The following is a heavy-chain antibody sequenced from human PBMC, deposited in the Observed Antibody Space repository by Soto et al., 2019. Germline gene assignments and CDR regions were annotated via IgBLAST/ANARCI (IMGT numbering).Heavy chain of an antibody. Sequence: GASVKVSCKASGGTFSSYAISWVRQAPGQGLEWMGGIIPIFGTANYAQKFQGRVTITADESTSTAYMELSSLRSGDTAVYYCARAAYCGGDCYSQHLPLDYYYGMDVWGQGTTVTVSS. V-gene: IGHV1-69*13. CDR1: GGTFSSYA. D-gene: IGHD2-21*02. CDR3: ARAAYCGGDCYSQHLPLDYYYGMDV. J-gene: IGHJ6*02. CDR2: IIPIFGTA.